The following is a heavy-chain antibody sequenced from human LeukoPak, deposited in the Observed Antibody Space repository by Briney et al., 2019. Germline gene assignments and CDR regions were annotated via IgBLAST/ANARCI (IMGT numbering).Heavy chain of an antibody. CDR2: INANTGNP. J-gene: IGHJ3*02. D-gene: IGHD1-1*01. CDR1: GYTFTSYA. V-gene: IGHV7-4-1*02. CDR3: ARRVEGHAFDI. Sequence: ASVKVSCKASGYTFTSYATNWVRQAPGQGLEWMGWINANTGNPTYAQGFTGRFVFSLDTSVSTAYLQISSLKAEDTAVYYCARRVEGHAFDIWGQGTMVTVSS.